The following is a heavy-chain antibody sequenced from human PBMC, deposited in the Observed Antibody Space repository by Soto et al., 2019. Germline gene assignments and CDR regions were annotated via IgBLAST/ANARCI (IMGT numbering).Heavy chain of an antibody. CDR3: ARVVHDYVWGSYRDYYYGMDV. V-gene: IGHV6-1*01. Sequence: SQTLSLTCAISGDSVSSNSAAWNWIRQSPSRGLEWLGRTYYRSKWYNDYAVSVKSRITINPDTSKSQFSLQLNSVTPEDTAVYYCARVVHDYVWGSYRDYYYGMDVWGQGTTVTVSS. J-gene: IGHJ6*02. CDR2: TYYRSKWYN. CDR1: GDSVSSNSAA. D-gene: IGHD3-16*02.